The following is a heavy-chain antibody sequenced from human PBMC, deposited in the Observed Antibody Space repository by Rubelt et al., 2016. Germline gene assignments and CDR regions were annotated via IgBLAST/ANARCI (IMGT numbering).Heavy chain of an antibody. CDR1: GGSISSYY. Sequence: QVQLQESGPGLVKPSETLSLTCTVSGGSISSYYWSWIRQPAGKGLEWIGRIYTSGSTNYNPPRKRRVTMSVETSKNQFSLNLNSVTAADTAVYYCARASSGGAAFDIWGQGTMVTVSS. CDR3: ARASSGGAAFDI. V-gene: IGHV4-4*07. D-gene: IGHD3-22*01. J-gene: IGHJ3*02. CDR2: IYTSGST.